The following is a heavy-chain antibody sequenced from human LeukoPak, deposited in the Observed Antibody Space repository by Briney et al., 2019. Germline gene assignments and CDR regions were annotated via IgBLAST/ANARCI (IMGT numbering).Heavy chain of an antibody. D-gene: IGHD1-26*01. J-gene: IGHJ4*02. CDR2: ISGSGGST. Sequence: GGSLRLSSAASGFTFSSYAMSWVRQAPGKGLEWVSAISGSGGSTYYADSVKGRFTISRDNSKNTLYLQMNSLRAEDTAVYYCSPSPHVGATRADYWGQGTLVTVSS. V-gene: IGHV3-23*01. CDR3: SPSPHVGATRADY. CDR1: GFTFSSYA.